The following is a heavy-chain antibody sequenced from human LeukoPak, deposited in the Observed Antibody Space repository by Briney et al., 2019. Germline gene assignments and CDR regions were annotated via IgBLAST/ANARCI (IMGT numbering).Heavy chain of an antibody. Sequence: GESLKISCRFSGFDFTRDWIGWVRLMPGKGLEWMGIIFPDDSDTRYSLSFRGQVTLSADKSISTAYLQWSSLKASDTAIYYCARRDPTTVTAFDYWGQGTLVTVSS. J-gene: IGHJ4*02. CDR2: IFPDDSDT. CDR3: ARRDPTTVTAFDY. V-gene: IGHV5-51*01. D-gene: IGHD4-17*01. CDR1: GFDFTRDW.